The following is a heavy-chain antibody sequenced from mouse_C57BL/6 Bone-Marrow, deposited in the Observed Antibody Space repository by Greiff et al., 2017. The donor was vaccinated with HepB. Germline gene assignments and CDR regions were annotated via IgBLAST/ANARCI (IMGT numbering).Heavy chain of an antibody. D-gene: IGHD1-1*01. CDR3: EIYYYGSSYFDY. Sequence: QVHVKQPGAELVKPGASVKLSCKASGYTFTSYWMHWVKQRPGRGLEWIGRIDPNSGGTKYNEKFKSKATLTVDKPSSTAYMQLSSLTSEDSAVYYCEIYYYGSSYFDYWGQGTTLTVSS. CDR2: IDPNSGGT. J-gene: IGHJ2*01. V-gene: IGHV1-72*01. CDR1: GYTFTSYW.